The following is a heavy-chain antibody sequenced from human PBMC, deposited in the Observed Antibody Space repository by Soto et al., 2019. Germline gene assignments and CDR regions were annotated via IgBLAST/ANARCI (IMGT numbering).Heavy chain of an antibody. CDR2: INPNSGGT. V-gene: IGHV1-2*02. D-gene: IGHD3-22*01. J-gene: IGHJ4*02. CDR3: ARAGYYDSSGYPDPFDY. Sequence: ASVKVSCKASGYTFTGYYMHWVRQAPGQGLEWMGWINPNSGGTNYAQKFQGRVTMTRDTSISTAYMELSRLRSDDTAAYYCARAGYYDSSGYPDPFDYWGQGTLVTVSS. CDR1: GYTFTGYY.